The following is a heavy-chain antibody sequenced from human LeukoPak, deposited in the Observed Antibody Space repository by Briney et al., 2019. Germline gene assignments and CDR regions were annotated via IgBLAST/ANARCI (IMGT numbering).Heavy chain of an antibody. CDR3: ARRSDYFDY. J-gene: IGHJ4*02. D-gene: IGHD3-3*01. CDR2: IYSGGST. CDR1: GFTVSSNY. Sequence: PGGSLRLSCAASGFTVSSNYMSWVRQAPGKGLEWVSVIYSGGSTYYADSVKGRFTISRDNAKNSLYLQMNSLRDEDTAVYYCARRSDYFDYWGQGTLVTVSS. V-gene: IGHV3-53*01.